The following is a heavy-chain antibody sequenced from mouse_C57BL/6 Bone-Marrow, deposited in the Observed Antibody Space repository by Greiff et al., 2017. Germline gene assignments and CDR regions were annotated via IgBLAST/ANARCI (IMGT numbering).Heavy chain of an antibody. V-gene: IGHV6-3*01. CDR1: GFTFSNYW. Sequence: EVMLVESGGGLVQPGGSMKLSCVASGFTFSNYWMNWVRQSPEKGLEWVAQIRLKSDNYATHYAESVKGRFTISRDDSKSSVYLQMNNLRAEDTGIYYCTGTYYYGSVYYFDYWGQGTTLTVSS. CDR3: TGTYYYGSVYYFDY. CDR2: IRLKSDNYAT. D-gene: IGHD1-1*01. J-gene: IGHJ2*01.